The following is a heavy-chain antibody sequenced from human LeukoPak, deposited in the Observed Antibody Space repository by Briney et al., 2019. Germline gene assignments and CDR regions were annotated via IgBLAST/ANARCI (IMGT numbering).Heavy chain of an antibody. D-gene: IGHD6-19*01. V-gene: IGHV4-4*07. J-gene: IGHJ4*02. CDR2: IFTSGNT. Sequence: SETLSLTCTVSGGSIRSYSWSWIRQPAGKGLEWIGHIFTSGNTNYNPSLKSRVTMSVDTSKNQFSLKLSSVTAADTAVYYCARRIQYSSGKSFDYWGQGTLVTVSS. CDR1: GGSIRSYS. CDR3: ARRIQYSSGKSFDY.